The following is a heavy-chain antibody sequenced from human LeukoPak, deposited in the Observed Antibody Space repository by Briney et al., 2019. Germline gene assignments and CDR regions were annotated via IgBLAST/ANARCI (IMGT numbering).Heavy chain of an antibody. Sequence: GXXLRLSCAASGFTFSSYEMNWVRQAPGKGLEWVSYISSSGSTIYYADSVKGRFTISRDNAKNSLYLQMNSLRAEDTAVYYCARDPRWFGELLPNWFDPWGQGTLVTVSS. CDR1: GFTFSSYE. CDR2: ISSSGSTI. V-gene: IGHV3-48*03. J-gene: IGHJ5*02. CDR3: ARDPRWFGELLPNWFDP. D-gene: IGHD3-10*01.